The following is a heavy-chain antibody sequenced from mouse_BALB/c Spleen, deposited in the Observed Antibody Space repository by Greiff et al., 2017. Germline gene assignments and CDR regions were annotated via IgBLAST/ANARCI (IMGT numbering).Heavy chain of an antibody. CDR3: ASHDGYYVRDY. V-gene: IGHV2-4-1*01. Sequence: VKLMESGPGLVQPSQSLSITCTVSGFSLTSYGVHWVRQSPGKGLEWLGVIWSGGSTDYNAAFISRMSISKDNSNSQVFFKMNSLQADDTAIYYCASHDGYYVRDYWGQGTTLTVSS. D-gene: IGHD2-3*01. CDR2: IWSGGST. J-gene: IGHJ2*01. CDR1: GFSLTSYG.